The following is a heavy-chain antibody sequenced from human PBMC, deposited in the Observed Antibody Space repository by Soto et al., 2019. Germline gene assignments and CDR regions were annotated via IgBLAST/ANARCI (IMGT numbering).Heavy chain of an antibody. CDR3: AREYRSSSGRFDN. CDR2: IIPIFGTP. V-gene: IGHV1-69*01. J-gene: IGHJ4*02. D-gene: IGHD6-6*01. Sequence: QVQLVQSGAEVKKPGSSVKVSCKASGGSFSSYAISWVRQAPGQELEWMGGIIPIFGTPTYAQKFQGRVTITADESTSTAYMELSSLRSEDTAVYYCAREYRSSSGRFDNWGQGTLVTVSS. CDR1: GGSFSSYA.